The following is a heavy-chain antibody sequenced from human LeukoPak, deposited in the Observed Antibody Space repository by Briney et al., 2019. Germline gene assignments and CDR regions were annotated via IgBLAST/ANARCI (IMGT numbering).Heavy chain of an antibody. CDR3: ARTSVVVIARKGAFDI. CDR2: IYYSGST. D-gene: IGHD2-21*01. J-gene: IGHJ3*02. Sequence: PLETLSLTCTVSGGSISSYYWSWIRQPPGKGLEWIGYIYYSGSTNYNPSLKSRVTISVDTSKNQFSLKLSSVTAADTAVYYCARTSVVVIARKGAFDIWGQGTMVTVSS. V-gene: IGHV4-59*01. CDR1: GGSISSYY.